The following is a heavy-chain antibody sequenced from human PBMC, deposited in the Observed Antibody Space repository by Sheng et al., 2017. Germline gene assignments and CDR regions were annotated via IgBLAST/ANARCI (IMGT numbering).Heavy chain of an antibody. V-gene: IGHV4-34*01. CDR2: INHSGST. CDR1: GGSFSGYY. J-gene: IGHJ6*02. Sequence: QVQLQQWGAGLLKPSETLSLTCAVYGGSFSGYYWSWIRQPPGKGLEWIGEINHSGSTNYNPSLKSRVTISVDTSKNQFSLKLSSVTAADTAVYYCARLPGDFWSGRGATMDVWGQGDHGHRLL. CDR3: ARLPGDFWSGRGATMDV. D-gene: IGHD3-3*01.